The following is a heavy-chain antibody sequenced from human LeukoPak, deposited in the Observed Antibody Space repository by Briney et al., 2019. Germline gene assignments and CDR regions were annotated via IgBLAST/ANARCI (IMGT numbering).Heavy chain of an antibody. CDR3: AKGPFFHSKGYFDY. J-gene: IGHJ4*02. D-gene: IGHD4-11*01. CDR1: GFTFDDYA. V-gene: IGHV3-9*03. CDR2: ISWNSGSI. Sequence: GRSLRLSCAASGFTFDDYAMHWVRQAPGKGLEWVSGISWNSGSIGYADSVKGRFTISRDNAKNSLYLQMNSLRAEDMALYYCAKGPFFHSKGYFDYWGQGTLVTVSS.